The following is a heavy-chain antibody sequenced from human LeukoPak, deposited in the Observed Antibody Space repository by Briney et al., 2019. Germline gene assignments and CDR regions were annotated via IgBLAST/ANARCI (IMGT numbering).Heavy chain of an antibody. D-gene: IGHD3-10*01. CDR1: GFTFSSYG. CDR2: ISYDGSNK. J-gene: IGHJ5*02. V-gene: IGHV3-30*03. Sequence: PGGSLRLSCAASGFTFSSYGMHWVRQAPGKGLEWVAVISYDGSNKYYADSVKGRFTISRDNSKNTLYLQMNSLRAEDTAVYYCARDTAAGSTPWGQGTLVTVSS. CDR3: ARDTAAGSTP.